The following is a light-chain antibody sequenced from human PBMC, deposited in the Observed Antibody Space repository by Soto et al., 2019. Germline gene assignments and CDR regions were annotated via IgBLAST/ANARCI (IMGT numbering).Light chain of an antibody. CDR1: SSNIGSNT. Sequence: QSVLTQPPSASGTPGQRVTISCSGSSSNIGSNTVTWYQQLPGTAPTLLIYSNNQRPSGVPDRFSGSKSGTSASLAISGLQSEDEADYYCAAWDVSLSGVVFGGGTKLTVL. V-gene: IGLV1-44*01. CDR2: SNN. CDR3: AAWDVSLSGVV. J-gene: IGLJ2*01.